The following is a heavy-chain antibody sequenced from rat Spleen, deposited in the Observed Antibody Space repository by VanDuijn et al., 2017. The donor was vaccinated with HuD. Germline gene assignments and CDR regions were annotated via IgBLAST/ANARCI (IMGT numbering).Heavy chain of an antibody. V-gene: IGHV3-3*01. J-gene: IGHJ3*01. CDR3: ARSEGTHYYLPFAD. Sequence: EVQLQESGPGLVKPSQSLSLTCSVTGHSISSSYRWNWIRRFPGNTLEWMGYINSAGSTNYNPSLKSRISLTRDTSKHQFFLQVNTVTTEDTATYYCARSEGTHYYLPFADWGQGTLVTVSS. CDR1: GHSISSSYR. CDR2: INSAGST. D-gene: IGHD1-12*02.